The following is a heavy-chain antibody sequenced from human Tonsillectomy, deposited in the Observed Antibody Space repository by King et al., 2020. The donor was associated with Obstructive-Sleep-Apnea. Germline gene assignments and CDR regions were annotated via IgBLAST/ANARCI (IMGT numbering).Heavy chain of an antibody. CDR3: AKDQVKQPASPRNWFDP. CDR1: GFTFSSYA. J-gene: IGHJ5*02. D-gene: IGHD3-10*01. V-gene: IGHV3-23*04. CDR2: ISGSGGST. Sequence: VQLVESGGGSVQPGGSLRLSCAASGFTFSSYAMSWVRQAPGKGLEWVSAISGSGGSTYYADSVKGRFTISRDNSKNTLYLQMNSLRAEDTAVYYCAKDQVKQPASPRNWFDPWGQGTLVTVSS.